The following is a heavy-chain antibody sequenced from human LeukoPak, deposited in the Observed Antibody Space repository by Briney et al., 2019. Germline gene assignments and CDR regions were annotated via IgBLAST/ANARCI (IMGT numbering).Heavy chain of an antibody. Sequence: SETLSLTCTVSGGSISSYYWSWIRQPPGKGLEWIGYIYYSGSTNYNPSLKSRVTISVDTSKNQFSLKLSSVTAADTAVYYCARGIVATTPGWFDPWGQGTLVTVSS. CDR3: ARGIVATTPGWFDP. CDR2: IYYSGST. CDR1: GGSISSYY. D-gene: IGHD5-12*01. J-gene: IGHJ5*02. V-gene: IGHV4-59*01.